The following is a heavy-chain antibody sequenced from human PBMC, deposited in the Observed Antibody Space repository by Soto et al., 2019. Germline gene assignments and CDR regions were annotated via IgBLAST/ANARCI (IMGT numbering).Heavy chain of an antibody. D-gene: IGHD6-19*01. V-gene: IGHV1-69*13. CDR1: GGTFSSYA. J-gene: IGHJ6*02. CDR2: IIPIFGTA. Sequence: SVKVSCKASGGTFSSYAISWVRQAPGQGLEWKGGIIPIFGTANYAQKFQGRVTITADESTSTAYMELSSLRSEDTALYYFARVTSDSSGWFYYYGMDVWGQGTTVTVSS. CDR3: ARVTSDSSGWFYYYGMDV.